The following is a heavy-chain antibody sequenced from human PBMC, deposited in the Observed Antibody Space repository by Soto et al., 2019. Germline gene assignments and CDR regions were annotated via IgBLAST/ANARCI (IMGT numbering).Heavy chain of an antibody. Sequence: PGGSLRLSCAASGFTFDDYAMHWVRQAPGKGLEWVSGISWNSGSIGYADSVKGRFTISRDNAKNSLYLQMNSLRAEDTALYYCAKDMGSYGDYGGWFDPWGQGTLVTVSS. CDR1: GFTFDDYA. V-gene: IGHV3-9*01. CDR3: AKDMGSYGDYGGWFDP. D-gene: IGHD4-17*01. J-gene: IGHJ5*02. CDR2: ISWNSGSI.